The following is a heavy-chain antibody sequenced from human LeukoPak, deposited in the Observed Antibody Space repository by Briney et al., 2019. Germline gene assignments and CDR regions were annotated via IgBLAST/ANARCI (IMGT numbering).Heavy chain of an antibody. CDR1: GGSIGSYY. Sequence: SETLSLTCTVSGGSIGSYYWSWIRQPPGKGLEWIWYIYYSGSTSYNPSLKSRVTISVDTSKNQFSLKLSSVTAADTAVYYCARSIAVQGGGSTFDYWGQGTLVTVSS. V-gene: IGHV4-59*01. CDR2: IYYSGST. CDR3: ARSIAVQGGGSTFDY. D-gene: IGHD6-19*01. J-gene: IGHJ4*02.